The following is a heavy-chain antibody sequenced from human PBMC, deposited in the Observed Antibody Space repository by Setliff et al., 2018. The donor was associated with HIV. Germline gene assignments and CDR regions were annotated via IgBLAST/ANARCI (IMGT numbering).Heavy chain of an antibody. CDR3: ARGDGYRGNDAYYDSGMDV. Sequence: PSETLSLTCTVPGGSISSNSYYWGWIRQPPGKGLEWIGSIYHSGRTYYNPYLKSRFTISVDTSTTQFSLKLTAVTAADTAVYYCARGDGYRGNDAYYDSGMDVWGQGSTVTVS. D-gene: IGHD5-12*01. J-gene: IGHJ6*02. CDR2: IYHSGRT. CDR1: GGSISSNSYY. V-gene: IGHV4-39*07.